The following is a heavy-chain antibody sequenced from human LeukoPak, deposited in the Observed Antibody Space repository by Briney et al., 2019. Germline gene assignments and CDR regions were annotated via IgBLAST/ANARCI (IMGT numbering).Heavy chain of an antibody. V-gene: IGHV3-23*01. Sequence: PGGSLRLSCTASGFTFTSYAMSWVRQAPGKGLEWVSAISGSGYDTHYADSVKGRFTVSRDNPKNTLYLQMNSLTAEDTAVYYCAKDKCNSKPYYFDYWGQGTLVTVSS. CDR3: AKDKCNSKPYYFDY. J-gene: IGHJ4*02. CDR2: ISGSGYDT. CDR1: GFTFTSYA. D-gene: IGHD1-1*01.